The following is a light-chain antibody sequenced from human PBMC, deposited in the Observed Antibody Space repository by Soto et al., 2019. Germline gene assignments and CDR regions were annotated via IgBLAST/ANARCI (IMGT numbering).Light chain of an antibody. V-gene: IGKV1-5*03. CDR3: QQSNGT. J-gene: IGKJ1*01. CDR2: KAS. Sequence: DIQMTQSPSTLSASVGDRVTVTCRASQSIGNWLAWYAQKPGKAANLLISKASTLENGAPSRFSGSGSGTEFIFTISSLQPADSATYYCQQSNGTFGQGTQVDIK. CDR1: QSIGNW.